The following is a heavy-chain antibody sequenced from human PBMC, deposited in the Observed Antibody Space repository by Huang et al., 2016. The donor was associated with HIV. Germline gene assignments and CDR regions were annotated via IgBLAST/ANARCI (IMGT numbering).Heavy chain of an antibody. CDR2: ISYTGSNI. D-gene: IGHD3-22*01. CDR3: ARGRDGRSGFYFGDFDN. J-gene: IGHJ4*02. V-gene: IGHV3-30*04. CDR1: GFTFSNYA. Sequence: QVQLVESGGGVVQPGRSLRLSCAASGFTFSNYAMHWVRQAPGKGLEWVTLISYTGSNIYYTDSVKGRFSISRDKSKSTMYLHMNRLRVEDTAVYYCARGRDGRSGFYFGDFDNWGQGILVTVSS.